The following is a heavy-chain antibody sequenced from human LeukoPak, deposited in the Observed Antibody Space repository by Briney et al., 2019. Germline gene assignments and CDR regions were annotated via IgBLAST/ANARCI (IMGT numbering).Heavy chain of an antibody. V-gene: IGHV1-18*01. J-gene: IGHJ4*02. CDR2: INPVSGNT. Sequence: ASVTVSCKTSGYTFTTYGLVWVRQAPGQGLEWMGWINPVSGNTKYARKLQGRVTMTTATSTNTAYMELRSLTSDDTAVYYCARDRGSHIAAPGTGYWGQGTLVTVSS. CDR3: ARDRGSHIAAPGTGY. D-gene: IGHD6-13*01. CDR1: GYTFTTYG.